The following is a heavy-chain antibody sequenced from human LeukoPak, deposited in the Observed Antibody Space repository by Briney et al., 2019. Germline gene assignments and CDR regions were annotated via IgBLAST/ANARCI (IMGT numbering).Heavy chain of an antibody. CDR1: GYTFTGYY. Sequence: ASVKVSCKASGYTFTGYYTHWVRQAPGQGLEWMGWINPNSGGTNYAQKFQGRVTMTRDTSISTAYMELSRLRSDDTAVYYCASSRASYDILTGYYTPNNWFDPWGQGTLVTVSS. CDR2: INPNSGGT. D-gene: IGHD3-9*01. CDR3: ASSRASYDILTGYYTPNNWFDP. J-gene: IGHJ5*02. V-gene: IGHV1-2*02.